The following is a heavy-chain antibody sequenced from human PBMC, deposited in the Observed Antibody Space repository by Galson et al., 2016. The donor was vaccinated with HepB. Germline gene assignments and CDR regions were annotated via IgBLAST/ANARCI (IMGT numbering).Heavy chain of an antibody. CDR3: ARDRYFGSGPRFDH. CDR2: ISGHNGDT. J-gene: IGHJ4*02. Sequence: SVKVSCKASGYIFDTSGISWVRQAPGQGLDWLGCISGHNGDTKYAQKFQGRVTMTTDSSTGTAYMHLRSLRTDDTAVYYCARDRYFGSGPRFDHWGQGTVVSASS. CDR1: GYIFDTSG. V-gene: IGHV1-18*01. D-gene: IGHD3-10*01.